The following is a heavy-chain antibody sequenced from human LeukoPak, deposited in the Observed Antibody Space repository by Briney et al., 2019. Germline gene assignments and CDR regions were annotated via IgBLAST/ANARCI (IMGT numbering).Heavy chain of an antibody. V-gene: IGHV3-30*18. D-gene: IGHD3-10*01. CDR2: ISYDGSNK. J-gene: IGHJ4*02. CDR1: GFTFSSYS. CDR3: AKSSFLLLWFGELPDY. Sequence: GGSLRLSCAASGFTFSSYSMNWVRQAPGKGLEWVAVISYDGSNKYYADSVKGRFTISRDNSKNTLYLQMNSLRAEDTAVYYCAKSSFLLLWFGELPDYWGQGTLVTVSS.